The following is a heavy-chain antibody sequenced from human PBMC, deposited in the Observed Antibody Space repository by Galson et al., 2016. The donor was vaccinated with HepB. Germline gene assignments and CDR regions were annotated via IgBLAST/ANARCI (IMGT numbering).Heavy chain of an antibody. V-gene: IGHV1-69*13. D-gene: IGHD5-12*01. J-gene: IGHJ4*02. Sequence: SVKVSCKASGGSFGSYAINWVRQAPGQGLEWMAGIIPTFATPTYAQKFQGRVSITADESTRTAYMELSSLTSEDTAIYYCARAQDVDLTRTDYWGQGALVTVSS. CDR3: ARAQDVDLTRTDY. CDR2: IIPTFATP. CDR1: GGSFGSYA.